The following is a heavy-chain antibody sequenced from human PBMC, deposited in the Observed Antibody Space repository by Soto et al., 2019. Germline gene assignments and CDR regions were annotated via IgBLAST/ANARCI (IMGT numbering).Heavy chain of an antibody. J-gene: IGHJ4*02. CDR1: GFTFSRYV. D-gene: IGHD2-15*01. CDR2: ISASGGST. Sequence: GGSLRLSCAASGFTFSRYVMSWFRQAPGEGLEWVSGISASGGSTYYADSVKGRFTISRDNSKNTLYLQMNSLRAEDTAVYYYAKDLEGCSGNSCYSKYFDFWGQGTLVTVSS. CDR3: AKDLEGCSGNSCYSKYFDF. V-gene: IGHV3-23*01.